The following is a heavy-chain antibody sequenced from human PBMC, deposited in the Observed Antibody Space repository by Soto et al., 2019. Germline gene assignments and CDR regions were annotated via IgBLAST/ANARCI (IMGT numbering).Heavy chain of an antibody. CDR1: GGTFSSYA. CDR2: IIPIFGTA. V-gene: IGHV1-69*01. Sequence: QVQLVQSGAEVKKPGSSVKVPCKASGGTFSSYAISWVRQAPGQGLEWMGGIIPIFGTANYAQKFQGRVTITADESTSTAYMELSSLRSEDTAVYYCARDPLLGYCSGGSCYFNWGQGTLVTVSS. J-gene: IGHJ4*02. D-gene: IGHD2-15*01. CDR3: ARDPLLGYCSGGSCYFN.